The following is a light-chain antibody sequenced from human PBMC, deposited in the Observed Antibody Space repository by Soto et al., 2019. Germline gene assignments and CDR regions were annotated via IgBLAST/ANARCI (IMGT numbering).Light chain of an antibody. CDR2: DAS. CDR3: QHYDNWPIT. J-gene: IGKJ5*01. V-gene: IGKV3-11*01. Sequence: EIVLTQSPATLSLSPGERATLSCRASQSVGSYLAWYQHKRGQAPRLLIYDASNRATGIPARFSGSGSGTDFTLTISSLEPEDFAIYYCQHYDNWPITFGQGTRLEIK. CDR1: QSVGSY.